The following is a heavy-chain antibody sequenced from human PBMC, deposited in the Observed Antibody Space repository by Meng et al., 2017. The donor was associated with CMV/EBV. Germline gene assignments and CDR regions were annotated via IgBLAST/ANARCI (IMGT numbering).Heavy chain of an antibody. J-gene: IGHJ4*02. CDR2: IIPIFGTA. CDR3: AVTYCGGDCYLGSSDY. D-gene: IGHD2-21*02. Sequence: QVQLVQSGAEVKKXXXXXKXXCXXSGGTFSSYAISWVRQAPGQGLEWMGGIIPIFGTANYAQKFQGRVTITADESTSTAYMELSSLRSEDTAVYYCAVTYCGGDCYLGSSDYWGQGTLVTVSS. CDR1: GGTFSSYA. V-gene: IGHV1-69*12.